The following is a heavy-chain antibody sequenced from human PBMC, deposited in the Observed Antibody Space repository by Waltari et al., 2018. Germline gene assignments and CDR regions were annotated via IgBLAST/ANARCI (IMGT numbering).Heavy chain of an antibody. V-gene: IGHV4-4*07. CDR1: GGSIRSYY. CDR3: ASSSGSYYVAAFDI. CDR2: IYTSGRT. J-gene: IGHJ3*02. D-gene: IGHD1-26*01. Sequence: QVQLQESGPGLVKPSEPLSLTCTFSGGSIRSYYWSWIRQPAGKGLEWIGRIYTSGRTNYNPSLKRRVTMSVDTSKNQFSLKLSSVTAADTAVYYCASSSGSYYVAAFDIWGQGTMVTVSS.